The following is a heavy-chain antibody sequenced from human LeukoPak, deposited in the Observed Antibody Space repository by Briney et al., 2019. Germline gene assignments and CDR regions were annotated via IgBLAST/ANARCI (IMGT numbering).Heavy chain of an antibody. CDR3: ARYQLPSYRHYYYYYYMDV. V-gene: IGHV3-7*01. CDR1: RFTFSSYA. Sequence: PGGSLRLSCAASRFTFSSYAMHWVRQAPGKGLEWVANIKQDGSEKYYVDSVKGRFTISRDNAKNSLYLQMNSLRAEDTAVYYCARYQLPSYRHYYYYYYMDVWGKGTTVTISS. D-gene: IGHD2-2*01. J-gene: IGHJ6*03. CDR2: IKQDGSEK.